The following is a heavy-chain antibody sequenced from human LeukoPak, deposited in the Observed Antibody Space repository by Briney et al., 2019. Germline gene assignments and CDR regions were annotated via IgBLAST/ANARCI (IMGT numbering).Heavy chain of an antibody. CDR2: IYYSGST. V-gene: IGHV4-30-4*01. D-gene: IGHD3-22*01. J-gene: IGHJ4*02. Sequence: SETLSLTCTVSGGSISSGDYYWSWIRQPPGKGLEWIGYIYYSGSTYYNPSLKSQVTISVDTSKNQFSLKLSSVTAADTAVYYCARGYYYDSSGYYPVDYWGQGTLVTVSS. CDR1: GGSISSGDYY. CDR3: ARGYYYDSSGYYPVDY.